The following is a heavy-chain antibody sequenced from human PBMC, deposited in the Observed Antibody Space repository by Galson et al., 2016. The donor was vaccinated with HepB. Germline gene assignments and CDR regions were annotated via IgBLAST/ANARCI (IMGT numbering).Heavy chain of an antibody. J-gene: IGHJ6*02. Sequence: SLRLSCAASGFTFSSYAMSWVRQAPGKGLEWVSTISGSGGSTYFADSVKGRFTISRDNSKNTLYLQMNSLRAEDTAVHYCAKVLGAGYCGGSSCAMDVWGRGATVTVSS. CDR3: AKVLGAGYCGGSSCAMDV. CDR1: GFTFSSYA. V-gene: IGHV3-23*01. D-gene: IGHD2-15*01. CDR2: ISGSGGST.